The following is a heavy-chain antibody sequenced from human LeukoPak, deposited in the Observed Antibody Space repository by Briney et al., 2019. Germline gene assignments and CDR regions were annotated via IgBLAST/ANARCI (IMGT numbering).Heavy chain of an antibody. CDR2: INPNSGGT. CDR3: ARDEAGYSSSTSCYNSFFDY. D-gene: IGHD2-2*02. CDR1: GYTFTGYY. V-gene: IGHV1-2*02. Sequence: ASVKVSCKASGYTFTGYYMHWVRQAPGQGLEGMGWINPNSGGTNYAQKFQGRVTMTRDTSTSTAYMELSRLRSDDTAVYYCARDEAGYSSSTSCYNSFFDYWGQGTLVTVSS. J-gene: IGHJ4*02.